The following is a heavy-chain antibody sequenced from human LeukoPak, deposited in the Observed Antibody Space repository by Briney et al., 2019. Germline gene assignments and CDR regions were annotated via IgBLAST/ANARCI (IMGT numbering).Heavy chain of an antibody. D-gene: IGHD3-10*01. CDR3: ARDFMVRGVITIPDY. Sequence: PSETLSLTCTVSGGSISNYYWSWIRQSAGKGLEWIGRIYTSGSTNYNPSLKSRVTMSVDTSKNQFSLRLSSVTAADAAVYYCARDFMVRGVITIPDYWGQGTLVTVSS. CDR2: IYTSGST. V-gene: IGHV4-4*07. J-gene: IGHJ4*02. CDR1: GGSISNYY.